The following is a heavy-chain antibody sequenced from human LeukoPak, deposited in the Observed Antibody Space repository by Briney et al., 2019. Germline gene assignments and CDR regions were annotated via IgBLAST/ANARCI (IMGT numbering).Heavy chain of an antibody. V-gene: IGHV3-7*01. J-gene: IGHJ4*02. Sequence: GSLRLSCTASGFTFSSFWMAWVRQAPGKGLEWVANIKQDGSIQHYGDSVKGRFTISRDNAKNSLYLQMNNLRAEDTALYYCATSYDSSGCDWGQGTLVTVSS. CDR1: GFTFSSFW. CDR2: IKQDGSIQ. D-gene: IGHD3-22*01. CDR3: ATSYDSSGCD.